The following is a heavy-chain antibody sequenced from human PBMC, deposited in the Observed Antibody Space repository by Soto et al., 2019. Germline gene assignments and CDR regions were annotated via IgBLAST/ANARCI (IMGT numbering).Heavy chain of an antibody. CDR3: ARDPSSTGLRYFDWTRGPYYYYYYMDV. CDR2: ISSSSSYI. D-gene: IGHD3-9*01. CDR1: GFTFSSYS. Sequence: EVQLVESGGGLVKPGGSLRLSCAASGFTFSSYSMNWVRQAPGKGLEWVSSISSSSSYIYYADSVKGRFTISRDNAKNSLYLQMNSLRAEDTGVYYCARDPSSTGLRYFDWTRGPYYYYYYMDVWGKGTTVTVSS. V-gene: IGHV3-21*01. J-gene: IGHJ6*03.